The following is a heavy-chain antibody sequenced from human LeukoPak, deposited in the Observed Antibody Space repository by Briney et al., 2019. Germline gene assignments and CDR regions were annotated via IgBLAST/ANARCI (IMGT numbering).Heavy chain of an antibody. CDR2: ISVYRSKT. CDR3: ARDNGDYNFDY. CDR1: SHTFTSYG. Sequence: ASVNVSCTASSHTFTSYGLSWVRQAPGQGLEWMGWISVYRSKTNYAQKFQGRITLTTDASTRTTFMELRSLRSDDTAVYYCARDNGDYNFDYWGQGTLVTVSS. J-gene: IGHJ4*02. V-gene: IGHV1-18*01. D-gene: IGHD4-17*01.